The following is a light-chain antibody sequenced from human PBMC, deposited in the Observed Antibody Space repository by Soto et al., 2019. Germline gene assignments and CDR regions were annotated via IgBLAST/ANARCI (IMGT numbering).Light chain of an antibody. Sequence: PGERAALSCRASQSVSSSYLAWYQQEPGQAPRLVIYGASSRATGIPDRFSGSGSGTDFTLTICRLETEDFAVYYCQGYGISAALVQGSKV. CDR2: GAS. CDR3: QGYGISAA. CDR1: QSVSSSY. V-gene: IGKV3-20*01. J-gene: IGKJ1*01.